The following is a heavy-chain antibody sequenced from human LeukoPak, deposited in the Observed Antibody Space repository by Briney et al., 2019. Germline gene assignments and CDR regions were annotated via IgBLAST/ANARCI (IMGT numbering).Heavy chain of an antibody. Sequence: SETLSLTRTVSGGSISSGGYYWSWIRQHPGKGLEWIGYIYYSGSTYYNPSLKSRVTISVDTSKNQFSLKLSSVTAADTAVYYCARAPARSTGWFDPWGQGTLVTVSS. J-gene: IGHJ5*02. CDR3: ARAPARSTGWFDP. CDR2: IYYSGST. V-gene: IGHV4-31*03. CDR1: GGSISSGGYY. D-gene: IGHD5/OR15-5a*01.